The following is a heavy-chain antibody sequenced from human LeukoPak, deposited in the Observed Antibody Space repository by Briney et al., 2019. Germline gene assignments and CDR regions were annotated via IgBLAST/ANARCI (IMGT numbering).Heavy chain of an antibody. CDR2: ISYDGSNK. CDR3: ARRRYGDGYSNFDY. Sequence: QSGGSLRLSCAASGFTFSSYAMHWVRQAPGKGLEWVAVISYDGSNKYYADSVKGRFTISRDNSKNTLYLQMNSLRAEDTAVYYCARRRYGDGYSNFDYWGQGTLVTVSS. D-gene: IGHD5-24*01. J-gene: IGHJ4*02. CDR1: GFTFSSYA. V-gene: IGHV3-30*04.